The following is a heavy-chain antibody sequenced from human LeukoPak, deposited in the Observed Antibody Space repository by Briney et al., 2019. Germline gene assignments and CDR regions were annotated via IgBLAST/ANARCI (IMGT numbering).Heavy chain of an antibody. CDR2: IYHSGST. Sequence: PSQTLSLTCAVSGGSISSGGYSWSWIRQPPGKGLEWIGYIYHSGSTYYNPSLKSRVTISVDRSKNQFSLKLSSVTAADTAVYYCARKAYGDNRTFDYWGQGTLVTVSS. CDR1: GGSISSGGYS. CDR3: ARKAYGDNRTFDY. J-gene: IGHJ4*02. D-gene: IGHD4-23*01. V-gene: IGHV4-30-2*01.